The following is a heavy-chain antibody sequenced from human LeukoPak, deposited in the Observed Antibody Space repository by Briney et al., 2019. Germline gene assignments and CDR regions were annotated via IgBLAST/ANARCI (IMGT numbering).Heavy chain of an antibody. CDR2: IWYDGTTK. CDR1: GFTCSSYA. J-gene: IGHJ4*02. V-gene: IGHV3-33*01. D-gene: IGHD3-22*01. Sequence: GRSLRLSCAASGFTCSSYAMHWVRQAPVKGLEWVAVIWYDGTTKYYADSVKGRFTISSDNSKNSVYLQMNSLRAEDTAVYYCARGDYYYDNSGYYDRYYFDYWGQGTLVTVSS. CDR3: ARGDYYYDNSGYYDRYYFDY.